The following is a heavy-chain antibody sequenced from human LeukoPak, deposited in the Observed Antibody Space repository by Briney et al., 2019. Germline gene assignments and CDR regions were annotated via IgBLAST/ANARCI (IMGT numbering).Heavy chain of an antibody. V-gene: IGHV1-69*05. CDR3: ARELYYYDSSGYMGIDY. D-gene: IGHD3-22*01. CDR1: GGTFSSYA. CDR2: IIPIFGTA. J-gene: IGHJ4*02. Sequence: SVKVSCKXSGGTFSSYAISWVRQAPRQGLEWMGRIIPIFGTANYAQKFQGRVTITTDESTSTAYMELSSLRSEDTAVYYCARELYYYDSSGYMGIDYWGQGTLVTVSS.